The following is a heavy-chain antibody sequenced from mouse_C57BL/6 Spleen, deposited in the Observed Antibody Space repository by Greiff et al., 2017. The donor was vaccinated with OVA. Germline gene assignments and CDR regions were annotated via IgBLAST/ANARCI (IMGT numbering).Heavy chain of an antibody. J-gene: IGHJ4*01. CDR1: GYTFTSYW. V-gene: IGHV1-64*01. D-gene: IGHD2-14*01. Sequence: VQLQQSGAELVKPGASVKLSCKASGYTFTSYWMHWVKQRPGQGLEWIGMIHPNSGSTNYNEKFKSKATLTVDKSSSTAYMQLSSLTSEDSAVYYCAREYRGYAMDYWGQGTSVTVSS. CDR2: IHPNSGST. CDR3: AREYRGYAMDY.